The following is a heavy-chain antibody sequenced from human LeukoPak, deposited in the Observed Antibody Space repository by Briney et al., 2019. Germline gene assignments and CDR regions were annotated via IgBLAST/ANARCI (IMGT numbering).Heavy chain of an antibody. Sequence: GGSLRLSCAASGFTFSNAWMSWVRQAPGKGLEWVGRIKSKTDGGTTDYAAPVKGRFTISRDDSKNTLYLQMNSLKTEDTAVYYCTTTVVIAPSDAFDIWGQGTMVTVSS. CDR3: TTTVVIAPSDAFDI. J-gene: IGHJ3*02. CDR1: GFTFSNAW. CDR2: IKSKTDGGTT. V-gene: IGHV3-15*01. D-gene: IGHD2-21*01.